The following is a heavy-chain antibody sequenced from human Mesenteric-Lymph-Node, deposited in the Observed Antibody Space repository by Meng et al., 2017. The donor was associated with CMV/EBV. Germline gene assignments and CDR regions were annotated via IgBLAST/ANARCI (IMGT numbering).Heavy chain of an antibody. Sequence: TVSGGSISSYYWSWIRQPPGKGLEWIGYIYYDGSTNYNPSLKSRVTISLETSKTQFSLKLGSVTAADTAVYYCATGIPAARDYWHFDLWGRGTLVTVSS. CDR2: IYYDGST. CDR1: GGSISSYY. D-gene: IGHD2-2*01. V-gene: IGHV4-59*01. J-gene: IGHJ2*01. CDR3: ATGIPAARDYWHFDL.